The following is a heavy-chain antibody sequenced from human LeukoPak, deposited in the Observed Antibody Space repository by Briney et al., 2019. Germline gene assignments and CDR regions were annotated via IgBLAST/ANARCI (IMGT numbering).Heavy chain of an antibody. CDR2: ISSGSSYI. D-gene: IGHD6-13*01. J-gene: IGHJ4*02. V-gene: IGHV3-21*01. Sequence: GGSLRLSCAASGFIFGAYNMNWVRQAPGKGLEWVSSISSGSSYIYYADSVKGRFTISRDNAKNSLYLQMNSLRAEDMAVYYCARAPGYRSFLDYWGQGTLVTVSS. CDR3: ARAPGYRSFLDY. CDR1: GFIFGAYN.